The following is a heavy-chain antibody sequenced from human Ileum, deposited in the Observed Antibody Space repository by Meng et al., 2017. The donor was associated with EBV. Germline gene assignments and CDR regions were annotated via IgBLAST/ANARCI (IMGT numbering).Heavy chain of an antibody. CDR2: CSGGT. D-gene: IGHD1-26*01. CDR1: GFSISSGVYH. Sequence: VQLQEPGPGLVKPSQPLSLTSAVSGFSISSGVYHWSWIRQPPGKGLEWIGCSGGTYYNPSLKSRLTISVDTSKNQFSLKLDSATAADTAVYYCAIYAVGGSGQGYWGQGTLVTVSS. J-gene: IGHJ4*02. CDR3: AIYAVGGSGQGY. V-gene: IGHV4-30-4*01.